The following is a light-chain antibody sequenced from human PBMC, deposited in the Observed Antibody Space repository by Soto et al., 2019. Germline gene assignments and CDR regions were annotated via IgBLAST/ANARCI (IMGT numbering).Light chain of an antibody. V-gene: IGKV3-20*01. CDR1: QSVSSTY. Sequence: EIVLTQSPGTLSLSPGDRATLSCRASQSVSSTYFAWYQRRPGQTLRLLIYAAARRATGIPDRFSGSGSGTDFTLTISRVEADDFAVYFCQQYGSTPPTFGQGTKLEIK. CDR2: AAA. J-gene: IGKJ2*01. CDR3: QQYGSTPPT.